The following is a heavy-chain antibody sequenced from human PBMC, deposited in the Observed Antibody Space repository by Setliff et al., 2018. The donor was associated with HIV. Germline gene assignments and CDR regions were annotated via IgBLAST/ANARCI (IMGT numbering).Heavy chain of an antibody. Sequence: ASVKVSCKASGYTFTGYYMHWVRQAPGQGLEWMGWINPNSGGTNYAQMFQGRVTMTRDTSITTAYMEVSRLTSDDTAVYYCARGRYSGSDFLFDSWGQGTQVTVSS. D-gene: IGHD1-26*01. J-gene: IGHJ4*02. CDR2: INPNSGGT. V-gene: IGHV1-2*02. CDR3: ARGRYSGSDFLFDS. CDR1: GYTFTGYY.